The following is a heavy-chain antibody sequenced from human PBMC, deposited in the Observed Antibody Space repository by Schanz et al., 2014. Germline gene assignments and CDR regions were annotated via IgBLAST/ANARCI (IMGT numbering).Heavy chain of an antibody. CDR3: ARGGSGSHYRLDY. D-gene: IGHD1-26*01. J-gene: IGHJ4*02. CDR1: GITFSSHS. Sequence: EVQLLESGGGLVQPGGSLRLSCAASGITFSSHSFNWVRQAPGKGLEWVSSFNDGGVNKYYADSVKGRFTVSRDNAENALYLQMNSLRAEDTGLYFCARGGSGSHYRLDYWGQGTLVTVSS. V-gene: IGHV3-48*01. CDR2: FNDGGVNK.